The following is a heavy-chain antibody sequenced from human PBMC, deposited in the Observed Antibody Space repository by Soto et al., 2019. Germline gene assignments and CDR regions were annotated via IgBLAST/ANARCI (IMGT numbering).Heavy chain of an antibody. CDR1: GFTFSSYE. V-gene: IGHV3-48*03. CDR2: ISSSGSTI. J-gene: IGHJ4*02. CDR3: AREWAGSTDY. D-gene: IGHD1-26*01. Sequence: PVGSLRLSCAASGFTFSSYEMNWVRQAPGKGLEWVSYISSSGSTIYYADSVKGRFTISRDNAKNSLYLQMNSLRAEDTAVYYCAREWAGSTDYWGQGTLVTVSS.